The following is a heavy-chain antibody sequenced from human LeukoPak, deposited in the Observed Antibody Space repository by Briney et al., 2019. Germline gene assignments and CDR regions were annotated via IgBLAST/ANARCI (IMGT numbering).Heavy chain of an antibody. J-gene: IGHJ4*02. CDR2: IYTSGST. V-gene: IGHV4-4*07. CDR3: ARDLPFGSYGLNYFDY. D-gene: IGHD3-10*01. Sequence: SETLSLTCTVSGGSISSYYWSWIRQPAGKGLEWIGRIYTSGSTNYNPSLKSRVTMSVDTSKNQFSLKLSSVTAADTAVYYCARDLPFGSYGLNYFDYWGQGTLVTVSS. CDR1: GGSISSYY.